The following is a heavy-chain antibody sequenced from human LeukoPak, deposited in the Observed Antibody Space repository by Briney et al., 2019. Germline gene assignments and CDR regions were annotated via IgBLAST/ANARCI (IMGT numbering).Heavy chain of an antibody. D-gene: IGHD3-10*01. V-gene: IGHV3-48*01. Sequence: PGGPLRLSCAASGFTFSSYSMNWVRQAPGKGLEWVSYISSSSATIYYADSVKGRFTISRDNAKNSLHLQMNSLRAEDTAVYYCASLYGSGPNWFDPWGQGTLVTVSS. CDR1: GFTFSSYS. CDR2: ISSSSATI. J-gene: IGHJ5*02. CDR3: ASLYGSGPNWFDP.